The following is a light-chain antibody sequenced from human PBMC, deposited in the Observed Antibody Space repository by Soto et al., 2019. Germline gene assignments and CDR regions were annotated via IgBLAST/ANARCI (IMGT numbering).Light chain of an antibody. CDR3: CSYAGGSIPVV. V-gene: IGLV2-23*02. J-gene: IGLJ2*01. CDR1: SSDVGLYNL. CDR2: EVT. Sequence: QSALTQPASVSGSPGQAITISCTGTSSDVGLYNLVSWYQQHPGTAPKLIIYEVTKRSSGVSDHFSGSKSGNMASLTISGLQAEDEADYYCCSYAGGSIPVVFGGGTKLTVL.